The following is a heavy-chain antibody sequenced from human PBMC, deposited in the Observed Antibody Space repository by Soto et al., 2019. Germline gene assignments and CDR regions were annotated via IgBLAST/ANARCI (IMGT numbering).Heavy chain of an antibody. J-gene: IGHJ4*02. D-gene: IGHD1-1*01. V-gene: IGHV3-74*01. CDR3: TRGPRVSSTGTGAH. CDR1: GFTFSAYW. CDR2: ISDDGSTT. Sequence: GGSLRLSCEVSGFTFSAYWMHWVRQVPGKGLIWVSRISDDGSTTTYADSVKGRFTISRDNTKNTLYLQMNSLRADDTGLYYCTRGPRVSSTGTGAHWGQGTLVTVSS.